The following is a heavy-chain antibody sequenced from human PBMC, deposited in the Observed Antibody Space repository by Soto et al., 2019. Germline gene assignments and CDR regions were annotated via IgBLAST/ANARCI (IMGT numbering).Heavy chain of an antibody. D-gene: IGHD3-10*01. Sequence: QVQLVQSGAEVKKPGASVKVSCKASGYTFTSYAMHWVRQAPGQRLEGMGWINAGNGNTKYSQKFQVRVTITRDTSASTAYMELSSLRSEDTAVYYCASSYYGSGNPKDYYYGMDVWGQGTTVTVSS. CDR3: ASSYYGSGNPKDYYYGMDV. V-gene: IGHV1-3*01. CDR2: INAGNGNT. CDR1: GYTFTSYA. J-gene: IGHJ6*02.